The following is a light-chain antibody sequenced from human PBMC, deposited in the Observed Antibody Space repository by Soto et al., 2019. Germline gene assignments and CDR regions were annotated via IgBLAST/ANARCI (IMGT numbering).Light chain of an antibody. CDR2: GAS. Sequence: EIVVTQSPATLSVSPGERATLSCRASQSVSSSYLAWYQQKPGQAPRLLIYGASSRATGIPDRFSGSGSGTDFTLTISRLEPEDFAVYYCQQYGSSPYTFGQGTKLEIK. CDR1: QSVSSSY. V-gene: IGKV3-20*01. CDR3: QQYGSSPYT. J-gene: IGKJ2*01.